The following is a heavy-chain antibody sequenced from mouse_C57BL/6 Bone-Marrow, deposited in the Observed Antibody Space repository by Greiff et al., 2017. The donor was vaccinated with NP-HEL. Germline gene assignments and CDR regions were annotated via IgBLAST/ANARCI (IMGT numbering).Heavy chain of an antibody. V-gene: IGHV1-81*01. CDR2: IYPRSGNT. CDR3: ARSGYSNYAWYFDV. D-gene: IGHD2-5*01. J-gene: IGHJ1*03. Sequence: QVQLQQSGAELARPGASVKLSCKASGYTFTSYGISWVKQRTGQGLEWIGEIYPRSGNTYYNEKFEGKATLTADKSSSTAYMELRSLTSEDSAVYFCARSGYSNYAWYFDVWGTGTTVTVSS. CDR1: GYTFTSYG.